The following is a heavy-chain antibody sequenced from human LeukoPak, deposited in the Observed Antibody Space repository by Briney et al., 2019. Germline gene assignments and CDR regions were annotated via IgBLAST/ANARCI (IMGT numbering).Heavy chain of an antibody. J-gene: IGHJ4*02. Sequence: GSLRLSCAASGFTFSTYGMHWVRQAPGKGLEWVAVISHDGSSKFYTDSVKGRFTISRDNSKNTLYLQMNSLRPEDTAVYYCAKDGGKAAAGTFDYWGQGTLVTVSS. CDR2: ISHDGSSK. CDR3: AKDGGKAAAGTFDY. D-gene: IGHD6-13*01. CDR1: GFTFSTYG. V-gene: IGHV3-30*18.